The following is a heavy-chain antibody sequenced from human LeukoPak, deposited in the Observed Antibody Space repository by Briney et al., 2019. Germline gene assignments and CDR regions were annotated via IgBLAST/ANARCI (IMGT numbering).Heavy chain of an antibody. CDR1: GGSFSGYY. D-gene: IGHD3-22*01. J-gene: IGHJ6*02. CDR2: INHGEST. CDR3: ARGRTYYYDTSGYYPSIYYGMDV. Sequence: PSETLSLTCAVSGGSFSGYYWYWIRQPPGKGLEWNGEINHGESTNYNPSLKSRATLSVDTSKNQFSLKLTSVTAADTAVYYCARGRTYYYDTSGYYPSIYYGMDVWGQGTRSSFP. V-gene: IGHV4-34*01.